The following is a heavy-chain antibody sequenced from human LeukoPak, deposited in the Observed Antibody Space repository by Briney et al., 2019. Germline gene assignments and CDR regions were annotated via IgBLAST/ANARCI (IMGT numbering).Heavy chain of an antibody. V-gene: IGHV3-23*01. CDR3: AKDPAYYYGSRSYPPDY. CDR2: ISGSGGST. Sequence: GGSLRLSCAASGFTFSSYAMSWVRQAPGKGLAWVSAISGSGGSTYYADSVKGRFTISRDNSKNTLYLQMNSLRAEDTAVYYCAKDPAYYYGSRSYPPDYWGQGTLVTVSS. J-gene: IGHJ4*02. CDR1: GFTFSSYA. D-gene: IGHD3-10*01.